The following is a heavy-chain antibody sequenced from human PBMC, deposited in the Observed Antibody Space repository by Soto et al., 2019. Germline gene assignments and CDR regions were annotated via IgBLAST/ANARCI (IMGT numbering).Heavy chain of an antibody. V-gene: IGHV3-7*01. D-gene: IGHD1-26*01. Sequence: PGESLKISCAASGFTFSSYWMSWVRQAPGKGLEWVANIKQDGSEKYYVDSVKGRFTISRDNAENSLYLQMNSLRSEDTAVYYCARVWDDAFDIWGQGTMVTVSS. CDR3: ARVWDDAFDI. CDR2: IKQDGSEK. J-gene: IGHJ3*02. CDR1: GFTFSSYW.